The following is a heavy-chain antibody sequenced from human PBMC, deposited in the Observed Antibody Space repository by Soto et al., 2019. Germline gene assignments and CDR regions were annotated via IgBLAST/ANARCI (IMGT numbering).Heavy chain of an antibody. Sequence: QVQLQESGPGLMKPSQTLSLSCTVSGDSISGGDYFWSWIRQPPGKGLEWIGTIHYSGSTFHNPSLKSRDTISLDTPKNQFSLKLSSLTAADTAVYYSARGGFYGSSGYCFDSWGQGTLVTVSS. J-gene: IGHJ4*02. CDR2: IHYSGST. CDR1: GDSISGGDYF. D-gene: IGHD3-22*01. CDR3: ARGGFYGSSGYCFDS. V-gene: IGHV4-30-4*01.